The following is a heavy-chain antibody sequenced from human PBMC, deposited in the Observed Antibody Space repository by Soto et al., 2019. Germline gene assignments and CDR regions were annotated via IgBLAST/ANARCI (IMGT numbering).Heavy chain of an antibody. CDR1: GDSISSSHW. CDR3: ARQLERGDLPEGFEY. V-gene: IGHV4-4*02. Sequence: QVQLQESGPGLVEPSGTLSLTCAVSGDSISSSHWWSWVRQSPGKGLEGIGEIFHSGATKYNPSLESRVTMSVDKSNNQLYLKLRSVTAADTAVYYCARQLERGDLPEGFEYWGQGTLATVSS. CDR2: IFHSGAT. D-gene: IGHD1-1*01. J-gene: IGHJ4*02.